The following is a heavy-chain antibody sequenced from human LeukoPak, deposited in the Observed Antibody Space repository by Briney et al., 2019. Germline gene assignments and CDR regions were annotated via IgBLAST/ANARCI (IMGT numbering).Heavy chain of an antibody. V-gene: IGHV1-2*02. Sequence: ASVKVSCKASGYTFTGYYMHWVRQAPGQGLEWMGWINPNSGGTNYAQKFQGRVTMTRDTSISTAYMELSRLRSDDTAVYYCARVIGYSGYDLGPFDYWGQGTLVTVPS. CDR1: GYTFTGYY. J-gene: IGHJ4*02. D-gene: IGHD5-12*01. CDR3: ARVIGYSGYDLGPFDY. CDR2: INPNSGGT.